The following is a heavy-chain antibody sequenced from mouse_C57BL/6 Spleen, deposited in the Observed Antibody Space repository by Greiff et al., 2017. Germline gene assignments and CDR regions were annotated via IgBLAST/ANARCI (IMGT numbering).Heavy chain of an antibody. CDR1: GFTFSDYG. V-gene: IGHV5-17*01. Sequence: EVQLVESGGGLVKPGGSLKLSCAASGFTFSDYGMHWVRQAPEKGLEWVAYISSGSSTIYYADTVKGRFTISRDNAKNTLFLQMTSLRSEDTAMYYCARPLGYALYAMDYWGQGTSVTVSS. J-gene: IGHJ4*01. CDR2: ISSGSSTI. D-gene: IGHD2-2*01. CDR3: ARPLGYALYAMDY.